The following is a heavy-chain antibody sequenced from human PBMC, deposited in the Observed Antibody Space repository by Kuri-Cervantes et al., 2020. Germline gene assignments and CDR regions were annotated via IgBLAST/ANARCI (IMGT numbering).Heavy chain of an antibody. J-gene: IGHJ4*02. Sequence: GESLKISCAASGFTFSSYWMSWVRQAPGKGLEWVANIKQDGSEKYYVDSVKGRFTISRDNAKNSLYLQMNSLRAEDTAVYYFARGRSYLNYWGQGTLVTVFS. CDR1: GFTFSSYW. CDR2: IKQDGSEK. CDR3: ARGRSYLNY. V-gene: IGHV3-7*01. D-gene: IGHD3-10*01.